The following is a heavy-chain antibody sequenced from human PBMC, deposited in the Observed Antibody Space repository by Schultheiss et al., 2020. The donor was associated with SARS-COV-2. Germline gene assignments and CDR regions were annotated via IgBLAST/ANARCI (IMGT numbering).Heavy chain of an antibody. J-gene: IGHJ6*02. CDR2: ISGSGGST. CDR1: GFTFSSCE. V-gene: IGHV3-23*01. Sequence: GESLKISCAASGFTFSSCEMNWVRQAPGKGLEWVSAISGSGGSTYYADSVKGRFTISRDNSKNTLYLQMNSLRAEDTAVYYCAKWTLMSYYYYGMDVWGQGTTVTVSS. CDR3: AKWTLMSYYYYGMDV. D-gene: IGHD3/OR15-3a*01.